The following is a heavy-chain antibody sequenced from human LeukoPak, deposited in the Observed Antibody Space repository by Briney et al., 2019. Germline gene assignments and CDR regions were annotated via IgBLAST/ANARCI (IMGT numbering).Heavy chain of an antibody. CDR1: GGSISSSSYY. V-gene: IGHV4-39*01. D-gene: IGHD2-2*01. Sequence: SETLSLTCTVSGGSISSSSYYWGWIRQPPGKGLEWIGSIYYSGSTYYNPSLKSRVAISVDTSKTQFSLKLSSVTAADTAVFYCARGRRVPATMGYDTFDIWGQGTMVTVSS. CDR3: ARGRRVPATMGYDTFDI. CDR2: IYYSGST. J-gene: IGHJ3*02.